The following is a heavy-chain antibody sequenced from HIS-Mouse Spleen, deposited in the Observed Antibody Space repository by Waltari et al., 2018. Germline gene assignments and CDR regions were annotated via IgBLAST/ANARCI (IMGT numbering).Heavy chain of an antibody. J-gene: IGHJ4*02. V-gene: IGHV1-69*01. CDR1: GGTFSSYA. CDR3: ARDTRLVGATPYFDY. Sequence: QVQLVQSGAEVKKPGSSVKVSCKASGGTFSSYAISWVRQAPGQGLEWMGGSRPSFGRANSAQKIQGRVTITADESTSTAYMELSSLRSEDTAVYYCARDTRLVGATPYFDYWGQGTLVTVSS. D-gene: IGHD1-26*01. CDR2: SRPSFGRA.